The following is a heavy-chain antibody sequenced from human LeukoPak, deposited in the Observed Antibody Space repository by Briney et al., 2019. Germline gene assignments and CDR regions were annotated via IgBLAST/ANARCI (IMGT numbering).Heavy chain of an antibody. CDR1: GFPFNYHY. V-gene: IGHV3-11*01. D-gene: IGHD1-26*01. J-gene: IGHJ4*02. Sequence: GGSLRLSCAASGFPFNYHYMTWIRQAPGKGLEWISYISSTGSIIYYADSVKGRFTISRDNSKNTLYLQMNSLRAEDTAVYYCAREVRPAKHGSPKYYFDYWGQGTLVTVSS. CDR3: AREVRPAKHGSPKYYFDY. CDR2: ISSTGSII.